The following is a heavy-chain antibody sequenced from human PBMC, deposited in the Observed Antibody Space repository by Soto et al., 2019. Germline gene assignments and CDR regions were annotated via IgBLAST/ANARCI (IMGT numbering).Heavy chain of an antibody. V-gene: IGHV3-7*01. Sequence: VPLVESGGHLAQPGGSLRLSCAASGFTFGSYWLAWVRQAPGTGLEWVASIKGDGSEKQYVESVKGRFTVSRDNAQDSLFLQLNNVGAEDTAVYYWTRDQYLEGYGACDVWGQGTMVTVSS. CDR1: GFTFGSYW. CDR3: TRDQYLEGYGACDV. CDR2: IKGDGSEK. J-gene: IGHJ3*01. D-gene: IGHD3-3*01.